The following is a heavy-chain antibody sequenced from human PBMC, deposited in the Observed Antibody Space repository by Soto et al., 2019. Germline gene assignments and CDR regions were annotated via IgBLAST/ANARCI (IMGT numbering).Heavy chain of an antibody. CDR1: GYTFTSYG. CDR3: ASWWFGEFVYQFDY. D-gene: IGHD3-10*01. J-gene: IGHJ4*02. V-gene: IGHV1-18*01. Sequence: ASVKVSCKPSGYTFTSYGIIWVRQAPGQGLEWMGWISAYNGNTNYAQKFQGRVTMTTDTSTSTAYMELRSLGSDDTAVYYCASWWFGEFVYQFDYWGQGTLVTVSS. CDR2: ISAYNGNT.